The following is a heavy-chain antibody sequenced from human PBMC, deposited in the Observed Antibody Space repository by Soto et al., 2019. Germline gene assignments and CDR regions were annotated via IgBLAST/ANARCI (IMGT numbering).Heavy chain of an antibody. CDR1: GYSFTSYW. Sequence: TXESLKISFKGSGYSFTSYWIDWVRQMPGKGLEWMGIIYPGDSDTRYSPSFQGQVTISADKSINTAYLQWSSLKASDTAMYYCARISAGGIDYWGQGTLVTVSS. CDR2: IYPGDSDT. J-gene: IGHJ4*02. CDR3: ARISAGGIDY. V-gene: IGHV5-51*01.